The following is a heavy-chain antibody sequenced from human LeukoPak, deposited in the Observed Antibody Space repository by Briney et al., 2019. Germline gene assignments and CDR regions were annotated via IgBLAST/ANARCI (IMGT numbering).Heavy chain of an antibody. D-gene: IGHD5-12*01. CDR2: IIPIFGTA. CDR1: GGTFSSHA. V-gene: IGHV1-69*13. Sequence: ASVKVSCKASGGTFSSHAISWVRQAPGQGLEWMGGIIPIFGTANYAQKFQGRVTITADESTSTAYMELSSLRSEDTAVYYCARTTYSGYDPFDYWGQGTLVTVSS. J-gene: IGHJ4*02. CDR3: ARTTYSGYDPFDY.